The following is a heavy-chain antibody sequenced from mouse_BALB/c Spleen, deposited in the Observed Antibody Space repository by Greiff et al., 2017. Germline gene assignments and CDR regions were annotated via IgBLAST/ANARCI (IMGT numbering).Heavy chain of an antibody. CDR1: GFSLTSYG. J-gene: IGHJ4*01. Sequence: VQLQQSGPSLVQPSQSLSITCTVSGFSLTSYGVHWVRQSPGKGLEWLGVIWRGGSTDYNAAFMSRLSITKDNSKSQVFFKMNSLQADDTAIYYCAKRNRYDLYYYAMDYWGQGTSVTVSS. CDR2: IWRGGST. CDR3: AKRNRYDLYYYAMDY. D-gene: IGHD2-14*01. V-gene: IGHV2-5-1*01.